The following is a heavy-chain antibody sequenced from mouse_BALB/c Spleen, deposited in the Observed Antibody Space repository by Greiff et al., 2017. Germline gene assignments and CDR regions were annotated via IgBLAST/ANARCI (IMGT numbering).Heavy chain of an antibody. CDR3: AREGIYYGNSWYFDV. V-gene: IGHV5-6-5*01. CDR2: ISSGGST. CDR1: GFTFSSYA. J-gene: IGHJ1*01. Sequence: EVKLVESGGGLVKPGGSLKLSCAASGFTFSSYAMSWVRQTPEKRLEWVASISSGGSTYYPDSVKGRFTISRDNARNILYLQMSSLRSEDTAMYYCAREGIYYGNSWYFDVWGAGTTVTVSS. D-gene: IGHD2-1*01.